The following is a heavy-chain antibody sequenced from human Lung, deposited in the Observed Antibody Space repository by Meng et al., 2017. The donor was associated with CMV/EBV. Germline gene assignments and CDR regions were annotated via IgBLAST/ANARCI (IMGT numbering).Heavy chain of an antibody. CDR2: IRFDGTNK. V-gene: IGHV3-30*02. CDR1: GFTFSSYA. CDR3: AKRGDSSGTYAMEG. Sequence: GGSLRLSCAASGFTFSSYAMHWVRQAPGKGLEWVANIRFDGTNKYHADSVKGRFTISRDNSKNTLYLQMNSLRAEDTAVYYCAKRGDSSGTYAMEGWGQGNXV. J-gene: IGHJ6*02. D-gene: IGHD3-22*01.